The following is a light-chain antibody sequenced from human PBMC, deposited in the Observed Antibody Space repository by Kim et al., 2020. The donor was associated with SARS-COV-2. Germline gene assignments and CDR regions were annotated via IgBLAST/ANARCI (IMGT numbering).Light chain of an antibody. CDR3: NSRDSSGNPWV. CDR1: SLRSYY. V-gene: IGLV3-19*01. Sequence: SSELTQDPAVSVALGQTVRITCQGDSLRSYYASWYQQKSGQAPVLVIYGKNNRPSGIPDRFSGSSSGNTASLTITGAQAEDEADYYCNSRDSSGNPWVFGGGTQLTVL. CDR2: GKN. J-gene: IGLJ3*02.